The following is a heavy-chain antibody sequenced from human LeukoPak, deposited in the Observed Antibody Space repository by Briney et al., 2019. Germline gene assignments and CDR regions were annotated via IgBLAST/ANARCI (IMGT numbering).Heavy chain of an antibody. CDR3: AKFGPPGVMLISPIY. Sequence: ASVKVSCKASGYTFTGYYIHWVRQAPGQGLEWMGWMNPNSGATHFAQKFQGRVTMTRDTSINTAYMELTSLTSDDTAVYYCAKFGPPGVMLISPIYWGQGTLVTVSS. J-gene: IGHJ4*02. CDR2: MNPNSGAT. D-gene: IGHD3-16*01. V-gene: IGHV1-2*02. CDR1: GYTFTGYY.